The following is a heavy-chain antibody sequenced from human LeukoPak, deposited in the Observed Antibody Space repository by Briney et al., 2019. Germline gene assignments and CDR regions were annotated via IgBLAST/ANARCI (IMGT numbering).Heavy chain of an antibody. J-gene: IGHJ5*02. D-gene: IGHD3-22*01. CDR2: INPNSSGT. CDR3: AREPRDYYDSSGYYNWFDP. CDR1: GYTFTGYY. Sequence: ASVKVSCKASGYTFTGYYMHWVRQAPGQGLEWMGWINPNSSGTNYAQKFQGRVTMTRDTSISTAYMELSRLRSDDTAVYYCAREPRDYYDSSGYYNWFDPWGQGTLVTVSS. V-gene: IGHV1-2*02.